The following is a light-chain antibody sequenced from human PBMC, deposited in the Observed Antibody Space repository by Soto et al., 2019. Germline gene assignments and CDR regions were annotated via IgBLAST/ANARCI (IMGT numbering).Light chain of an antibody. V-gene: IGLV1-44*01. J-gene: IGLJ3*02. CDR3: ATWDDSLKGWV. CDR2: NNN. Sequence: QSVVTQPPSASGTPGQRVTISCSGSSSNIGTNIVNWYQQLPGMATKLLIFNNNQRPSGVPDRFSGSKSGTSASLAISGLQSEDEADYYCATWDDSLKGWVFGGGTKLTVL. CDR1: SSNIGTNI.